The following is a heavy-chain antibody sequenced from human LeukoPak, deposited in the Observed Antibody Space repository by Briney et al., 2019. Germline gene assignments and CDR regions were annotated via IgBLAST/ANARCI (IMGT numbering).Heavy chain of an antibody. CDR2: IYYSGST. V-gene: IGHV4-30-4*08. Sequence: PSQTLSLTCTVSGGSISSGDYYWSWIRQPPGKGLEWIGYIYYSGSTYYNPSLKSRVTISVDTSKNQFSLKLSSVTAADTAVYCCARFSSGWSDAFDIWGQGTMVTVSS. CDR3: ARFSSGWSDAFDI. D-gene: IGHD6-19*01. CDR1: GGSISSGDYY. J-gene: IGHJ3*02.